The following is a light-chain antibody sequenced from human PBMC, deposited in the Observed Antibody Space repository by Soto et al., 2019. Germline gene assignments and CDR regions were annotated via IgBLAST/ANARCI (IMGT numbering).Light chain of an antibody. Sequence: QSVLTQPPSVSGAPGQRVTISCTGSSSNIGAGHDVHWYQQIPETAPRLLVSANTDRPSGVPDRFSGSNSGTSASLAITGLQAEDEADYYCQSFDSSMDGWVFGGGTQLTVL. V-gene: IGLV1-40*01. CDR2: ANT. J-gene: IGLJ3*02. CDR1: SSNIGAGHD. CDR3: QSFDSSMDGWV.